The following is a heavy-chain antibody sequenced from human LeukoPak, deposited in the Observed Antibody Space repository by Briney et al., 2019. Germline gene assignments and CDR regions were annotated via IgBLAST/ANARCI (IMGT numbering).Heavy chain of an antibody. J-gene: IGHJ4*02. Sequence: PGGPLTLSCSFSGLIATSNYMAWVRQAPGKGLQWISFIYGGGNTLYADSVMGRFSISRDNSKSTLYLQMSSLRVEDTAVYYCATGGRSGMAFDFWGQGTLVTVSS. CDR2: IYGGGNT. CDR1: GLIATSNY. V-gene: IGHV3-53*01. D-gene: IGHD5-24*01. CDR3: ATGGRSGMAFDF.